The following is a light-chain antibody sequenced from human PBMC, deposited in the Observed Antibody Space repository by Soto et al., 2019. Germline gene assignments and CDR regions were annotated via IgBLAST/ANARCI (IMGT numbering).Light chain of an antibody. CDR3: SSYTTSAPYV. CDR2: EVS. Sequence: QSALTQPASVSGSPGHSITISCTGSSSDVGVYDYVSWYQHHPGKAPKVMIFEVSNRPSGVSSRFSGSKSGNTASLTISGLQAEDEADYYCSSYTTSAPYVFGSGTKLTVL. V-gene: IGLV2-14*01. J-gene: IGLJ1*01. CDR1: SSDVGVYDY.